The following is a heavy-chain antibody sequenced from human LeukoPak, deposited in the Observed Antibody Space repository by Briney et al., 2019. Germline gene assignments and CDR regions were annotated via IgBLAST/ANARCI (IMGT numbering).Heavy chain of an antibody. D-gene: IGHD1-14*01. Sequence: GASLRLSCATSGFSFSDYPMNWVRQAPGKGLEWISNIRTTAEGAKYAYYADSVKGRVTISRDDAKNTLYLHMNSLRDDDTAVYYCATDQPYAFDYWGQGILVTVSS. V-gene: IGHV3-48*02. J-gene: IGHJ4*02. CDR2: IRTTAEGAKYA. CDR3: ATDQPYAFDY. CDR1: GFSFSDYP.